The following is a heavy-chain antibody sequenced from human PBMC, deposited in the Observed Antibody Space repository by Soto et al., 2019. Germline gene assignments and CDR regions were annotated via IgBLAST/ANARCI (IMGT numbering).Heavy chain of an antibody. V-gene: IGHV4-30-2*01. J-gene: IGHJ3*02. Sequence: PSETLSLTCAVSGGSISSGGYSWSLIRQPPGKGLEWIGYIYHSGSTYYNPSLKSRVTISVDRSKNQFSLKLSSVTAADTAVYYCARSGGAAAENAFDIWGQGTMVTVSS. CDR3: ARSGGAAAENAFDI. D-gene: IGHD6-13*01. CDR1: GGSISSGGYS. CDR2: IYHSGST.